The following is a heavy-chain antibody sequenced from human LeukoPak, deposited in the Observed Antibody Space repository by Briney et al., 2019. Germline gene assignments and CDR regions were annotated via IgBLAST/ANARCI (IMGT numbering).Heavy chain of an antibody. CDR1: GYTFTGYY. V-gene: IGHV1-2*02. Sequence: ASVKVSCKASGYTFTGYYMHWVRQAPGQGLEWMGWINPNSGGTNYAQKFQGRVTMTRDTSISTAYTELSRLRSDDTAVYYCCGSSLAGSDGMDVWGQGTTVTVSS. D-gene: IGHD6-19*01. CDR2: INPNSGGT. J-gene: IGHJ6*02. CDR3: CGSSLAGSDGMDV.